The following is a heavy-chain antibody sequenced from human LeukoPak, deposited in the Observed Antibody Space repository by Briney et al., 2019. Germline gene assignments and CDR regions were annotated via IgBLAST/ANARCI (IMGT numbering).Heavy chain of an antibody. Sequence: PSETLSLTCTVSGGSISSSSYYWGWIRQPPGKGLEWIGSIYYSGSTYYNPSLKSRVTISVDTSKNQFSLKLSSVTAADTAVYYCARTGHVTYYDFWSGPPHNWFDPWGQGTLVTVSS. D-gene: IGHD3-3*01. CDR2: IYYSGST. J-gene: IGHJ5*02. CDR3: ARTGHVTYYDFWSGPPHNWFDP. CDR1: GGSISSSSYY. V-gene: IGHV4-39*01.